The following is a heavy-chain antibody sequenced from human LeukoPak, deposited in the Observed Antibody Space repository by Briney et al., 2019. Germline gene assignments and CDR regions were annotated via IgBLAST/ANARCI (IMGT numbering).Heavy chain of an antibody. Sequence: SETLSLTCTLSGGAISSYYWSWIRQPPGKGLEWIGYIDYSGSTNSNPSLKSRVTISVDTSKNQFSLKLSSVTAADTAVYYCARGRVLGDFWGQGTLVTVSS. D-gene: IGHD3-16*01. CDR3: ARGRVLGDF. CDR1: GGAISSYY. CDR2: IDYSGST. V-gene: IGHV4-59*01. J-gene: IGHJ4*02.